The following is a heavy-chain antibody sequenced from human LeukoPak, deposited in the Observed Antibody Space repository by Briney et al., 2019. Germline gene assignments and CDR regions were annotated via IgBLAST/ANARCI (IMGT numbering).Heavy chain of an antibody. J-gene: IGHJ4*02. V-gene: IGHV4-38-2*01. CDR3: ARHHGGGSGSYYSY. CDR1: GYSISSNYY. D-gene: IGHD3-10*01. Sequence: SETLYLTCAVSGYSISSNYYWGWIRQPPGKGLEWIGSISHSGSPYYNPSLKSRVTISVDTSKNQFSLRLNSVTAADTAVYYCARHHGGGSGSYYSYWGQGTLVTVSS. CDR2: ISHSGSP.